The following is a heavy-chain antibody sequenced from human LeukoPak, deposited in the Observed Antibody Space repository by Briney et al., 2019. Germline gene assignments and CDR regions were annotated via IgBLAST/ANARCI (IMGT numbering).Heavy chain of an antibody. D-gene: IGHD3-10*01. V-gene: IGHV1-69*13. CDR3: ARDPNPYYYGSGSYALNWFDP. J-gene: IGHJ5*02. Sequence: ASVKDSFKASGGTFSSYAISWVRQAPGRGLAWMGGIIPIFGTANYAQKFQGRVTITADESTSTAYMELSSLRSEDTAVYYCARDPNPYYYGSGSYALNWFDPWGQGTLVTVSS. CDR1: GGTFSSYA. CDR2: IIPIFGTA.